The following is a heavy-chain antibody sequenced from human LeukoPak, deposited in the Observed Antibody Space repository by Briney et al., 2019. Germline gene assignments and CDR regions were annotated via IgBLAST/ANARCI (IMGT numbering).Heavy chain of an antibody. Sequence: PGGSLRLSCAASGFTFSSYAMSWVRQAPGKGLEWVSAISGSGGSTYYADSVKGRFTISRDNSKNTLYLQMNSLRAEDTAVYYCAKDVDVLLRFGGLDPWGQGTLVTVSS. J-gene: IGHJ5*02. CDR1: GFTFSSYA. D-gene: IGHD3-10*01. V-gene: IGHV3-23*01. CDR2: ISGSGGST. CDR3: AKDVDVLLRFGGLDP.